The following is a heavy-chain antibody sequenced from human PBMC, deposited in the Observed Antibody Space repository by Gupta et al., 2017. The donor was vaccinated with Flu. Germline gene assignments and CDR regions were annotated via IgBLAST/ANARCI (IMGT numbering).Heavy chain of an antibody. V-gene: IGHV4-39*01. CDR2: IYYSGST. D-gene: IGHD2-2*02. CDR1: GGSISSSSYY. J-gene: IGHJ4*02. CDR3: ASRYCSSTSCYSHGSWGLDY. Sequence: QLQLQESGPGLVKPSETLSLTCTVSGGSISSSSYYWGWIRQPPGKGLEWIGSIYYSGSTYYNPSLKSRVTISVDTSKNQFSLKLSSVTAADTAVYYCASRYCSSTSCYSHGSWGLDYWGQGTLVTVSS.